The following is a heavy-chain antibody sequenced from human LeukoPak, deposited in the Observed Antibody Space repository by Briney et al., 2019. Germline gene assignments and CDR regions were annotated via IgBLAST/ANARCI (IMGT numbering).Heavy chain of an antibody. D-gene: IGHD5-18*01. Sequence: GGSLRLSCAASGFIFSSYAMSWVRQTPGKGLEWVSLISGSGGNTYYADSVKGRFTISRDNSKNTLYLRMNSLRAEDTAVYYCAKRIQLWLYFDYWGQGILVTVSS. CDR3: AKRIQLWLYFDY. CDR2: ISGSGGNT. CDR1: GFIFSSYA. J-gene: IGHJ4*02. V-gene: IGHV3-23*01.